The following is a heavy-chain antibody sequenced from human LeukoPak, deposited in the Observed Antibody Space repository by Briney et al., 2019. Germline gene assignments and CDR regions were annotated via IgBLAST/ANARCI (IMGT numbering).Heavy chain of an antibody. V-gene: IGHV1-2*02. D-gene: IGHD6-19*01. CDR3: ARGSSSGWRDWFDP. J-gene: IGHJ5*02. Sequence: ASVKVSCKASGYTFTSYGISWVRQAPGQGLEWMGWINPNSGGTNYAQKFQGRVTMTRDTSISTAYMELSRLRSDDTAVYYCARGSSSGWRDWFDPWGQGTLVTVSS. CDR1: GYTFTSYG. CDR2: INPNSGGT.